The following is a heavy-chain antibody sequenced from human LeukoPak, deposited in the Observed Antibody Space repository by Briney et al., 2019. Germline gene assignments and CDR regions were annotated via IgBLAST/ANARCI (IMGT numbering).Heavy chain of an antibody. Sequence: GASVKVSCKASGYTFTGYYMHWVRQAPGQGLEWMGWINPNSGGTNYAQKFQGRVTTTRDTSISTAYMELSRLRSDDTAVYYCARRSPELPRDWGQGTLVTVSS. CDR2: INPNSGGT. J-gene: IGHJ4*02. V-gene: IGHV1-2*02. D-gene: IGHD1-26*01. CDR1: GYTFTGYY. CDR3: ARRSPELPRD.